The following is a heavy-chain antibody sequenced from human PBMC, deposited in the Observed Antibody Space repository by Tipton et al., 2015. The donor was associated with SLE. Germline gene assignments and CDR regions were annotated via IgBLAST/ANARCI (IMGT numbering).Heavy chain of an antibody. V-gene: IGHV3-21*01. CDR1: GFTFSSCG. CDR2: ISSSSSYI. D-gene: IGHD1-26*01. J-gene: IGHJ2*01. CDR3: ARGSSGSYHHYWYFDL. Sequence: SLRLSCAASGFTFSSCGMHWVRQAPGKGLEWVSSISSSSSYIYYADSVKGRFTISRDNAKNSLYLQMNSLRAEDTAVYYCARGSSGSYHHYWYFDLWGRGTLVTVSS.